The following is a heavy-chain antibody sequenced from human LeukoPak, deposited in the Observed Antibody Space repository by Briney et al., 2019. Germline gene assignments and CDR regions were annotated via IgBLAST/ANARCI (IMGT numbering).Heavy chain of an antibody. V-gene: IGHV2-5*02. CDR1: GFSLSTSGVG. J-gene: IGHJ3*02. CDR2: IYWDDDK. D-gene: IGHD2-15*01. CDR3: AHGECSGGSCYFAFDI. Sequence: SGPTLVKPTQTLTLTCTFSGFSLSTSGVGVGWIRQPPGKALEWLALIYWDDDKRYSPSLKSRLTITKDTSKNQMVLTMTNMDPVDTATYYCAHGECSGGSCYFAFDIWGQGTMVTVSS.